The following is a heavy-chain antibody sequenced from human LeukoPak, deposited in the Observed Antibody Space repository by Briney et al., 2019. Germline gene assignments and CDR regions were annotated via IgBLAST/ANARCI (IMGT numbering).Heavy chain of an antibody. CDR3: AREHSSSSGKVFDY. V-gene: IGHV1-2*02. D-gene: IGHD6-6*01. CDR1: GYTFTGYY. CDR2: INPNSGGT. J-gene: IGHJ4*02. Sequence: GASVKVSCKASGYTFTGYYMHWVRQAPGQGPEWMGWINPNSGGTNYAQKFQGRVTMTRDTSISTAYMELSRLRSDDTAVYYCAREHSSSSGKVFDYWGQGTLVTVSS.